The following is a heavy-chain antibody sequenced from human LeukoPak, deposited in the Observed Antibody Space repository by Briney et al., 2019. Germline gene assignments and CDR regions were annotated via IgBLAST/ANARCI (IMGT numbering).Heavy chain of an antibody. CDR1: GFKLTGYS. J-gene: IGHJ4*02. V-gene: IGHV3-48*04. Sequence: GGSLRLSCAASGFKLTGYSMNWVRQAPGKGLEWVSYINSSSGTIIYADSVKGRFTISRDNAKNSLYLQMNSLRAEDTAVYHCAKEGDNTGYRYFDDWGQGTLVTVSS. CDR2: INSSSGTI. D-gene: IGHD3-22*01. CDR3: AKEGDNTGYRYFDD.